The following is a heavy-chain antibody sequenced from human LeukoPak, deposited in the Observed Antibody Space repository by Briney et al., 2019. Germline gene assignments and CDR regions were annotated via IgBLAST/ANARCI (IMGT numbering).Heavy chain of an antibody. Sequence: PGGSLRLSCAASGFTFSTYSMNWVRQAPGKGLEWVSSISGSSRYIYYTDSVKGRFTISRDTAQNSLYLQMNSLRAEDTAVYYCARGQSYGWFDPWGQGTLVTVSS. D-gene: IGHD5-18*01. V-gene: IGHV3-21*01. CDR2: ISGSSRYI. CDR3: ARGQSYGWFDP. CDR1: GFTFSTYS. J-gene: IGHJ5*02.